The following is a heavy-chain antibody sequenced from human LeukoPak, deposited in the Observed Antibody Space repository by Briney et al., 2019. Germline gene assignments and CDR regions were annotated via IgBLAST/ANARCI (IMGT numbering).Heavy chain of an antibody. CDR3: ATRGMRCSSTSCYTVDY. CDR2: INPNSGGT. V-gene: IGHV1-2*02. CDR1: GYTFTGYY. J-gene: IGHJ4*02. Sequence: GASVKVSCKASGYTFTGYYMHWVRQAPGQGLEWMGWINPNSGGTNYAQKFQGRVTMTRDTSISTAYMELSRLRSDDTAVYYCATRGMRCSSTSCYTVDYWGQGTLVTVSS. D-gene: IGHD2-2*02.